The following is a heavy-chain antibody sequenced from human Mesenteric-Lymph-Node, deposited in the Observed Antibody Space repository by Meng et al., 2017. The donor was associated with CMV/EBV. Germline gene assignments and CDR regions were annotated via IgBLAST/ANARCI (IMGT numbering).Heavy chain of an antibody. Sequence: GESLKISCAGSGFTFSNYAMTWVRQAPEQGLEWVSIISGSGETTYYADSVKGRFTISRDNSKNTLYLQMNSLRAEDTAVYYCARAPTSYDILTGYFPNGLDVWGQGTTVTVSS. CDR2: ISGSGETT. D-gene: IGHD3-9*01. CDR1: GFTFSNYA. V-gene: IGHV3-23*01. J-gene: IGHJ6*02. CDR3: ARAPTSYDILTGYFPNGLDV.